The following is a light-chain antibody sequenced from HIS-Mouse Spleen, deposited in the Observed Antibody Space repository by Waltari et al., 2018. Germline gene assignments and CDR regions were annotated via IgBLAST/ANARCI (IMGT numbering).Light chain of an antibody. V-gene: IGKV3-20*01. CDR2: GAS. CDR1: QRVSSSY. J-gene: IGKJ4*01. CDR3: QQYGSSPLT. Sequence: EIVLTQSPGTLSLSPGERASQRVSSSYLAWYQQKPGQAPRLLIYGASSRATGIPDRFSGSGSGTDFTLTISRLEPEDFAVYYCQQYGSSPLTFGGGTKVEIK.